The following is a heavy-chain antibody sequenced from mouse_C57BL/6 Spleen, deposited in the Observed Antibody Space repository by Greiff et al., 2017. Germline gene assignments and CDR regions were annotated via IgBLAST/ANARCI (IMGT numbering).Heavy chain of an antibody. Sequence: EVQGVESGGGLVQPKGSLKLSCAASGFSFNTYAMNWVRQAPGKGLEWVARIRSKSNNYATYYADSVKDRFTISRDDSESMLYLQMNNLKTEDTAMYYCVRQLDLLDWYFDVWGTGTTVTVSS. CDR2: IRSKSNNYAT. CDR3: VRQLDLLDWYFDV. CDR1: GFSFNTYA. V-gene: IGHV10-1*01. J-gene: IGHJ1*03.